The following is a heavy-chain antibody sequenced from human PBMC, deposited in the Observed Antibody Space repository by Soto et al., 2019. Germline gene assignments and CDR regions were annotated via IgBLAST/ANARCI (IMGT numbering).Heavy chain of an antibody. D-gene: IGHD1-26*01. CDR3: ARPIVGATIGY. CDR1: GITFGSRA. V-gene: IGHV3-23*01. Sequence: EVQLLESGGDLIQPGGSLRLSCVASGITFGSRAMSWVRQAPGEGLEWVSTITDTGGDAKYADSVRGRFTISRDNAKNSLYLQMNSLRDEDTAVYYCARPIVGATIGYWGQGTLVTVSS. J-gene: IGHJ4*02. CDR2: ITDTGGDA.